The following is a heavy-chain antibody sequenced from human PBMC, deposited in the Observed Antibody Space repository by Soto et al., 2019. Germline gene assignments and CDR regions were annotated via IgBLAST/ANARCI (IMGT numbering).Heavy chain of an antibody. Sequence: ASVKVSCKASAYTFTGYYMHWVRQAPGQGLEWMGWINPNSGATGYALKFQGRVTMTRDTSISTGYMELSRLTSDDTAVYYCARSGPYSGRFEYWGQGTLVT. CDR3: ARSGPYSGRFEY. J-gene: IGHJ4*02. CDR1: AYTFTGYY. CDR2: INPNSGAT. D-gene: IGHD2-21*01. V-gene: IGHV1-2*02.